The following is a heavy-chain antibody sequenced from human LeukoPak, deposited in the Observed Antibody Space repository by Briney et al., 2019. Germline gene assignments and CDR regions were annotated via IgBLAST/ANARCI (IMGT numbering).Heavy chain of an antibody. CDR3: AKEEQWLAKRWYYMDV. J-gene: IGHJ6*03. CDR1: GFTFSSYA. CDR2: ISGSGGST. D-gene: IGHD6-19*01. V-gene: IGHV3-23*01. Sequence: GGSLRLSCAASGFTFSSYAMSWVHQAPGKGLEWVSAISGSGGSTYYADSVKGRFTISRDNSKNTLYLQMNSLRAEDTAVYYCAKEEQWLAKRWYYMDVWGKGTTVTVSS.